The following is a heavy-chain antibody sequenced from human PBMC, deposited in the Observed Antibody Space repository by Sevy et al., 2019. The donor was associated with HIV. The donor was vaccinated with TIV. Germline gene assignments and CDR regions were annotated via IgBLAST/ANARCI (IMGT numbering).Heavy chain of an antibody. V-gene: IGHV3-7*01. J-gene: IGHJ4*02. CDR2: INKDGREK. D-gene: IGHD3-16*01. CDR3: ERGLYNALD. Sequence: GGSLRLSCAASGFTFTTYWMTWVRQAPGKGPEWVANINKDGREKYYVDSMKGRFTSCRDNAENTVYLQKNSLRDEDTAVYYCERGLYNALDWGQGTLVTVSS. CDR1: GFTFTTYW.